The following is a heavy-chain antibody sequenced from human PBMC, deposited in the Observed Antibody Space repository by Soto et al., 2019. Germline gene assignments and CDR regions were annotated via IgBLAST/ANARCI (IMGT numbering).Heavy chain of an antibody. J-gene: IGHJ4*02. CDR3: ARNPSGGLPRRYFDY. V-gene: IGHV1-46*01. D-gene: IGHD1-26*01. CDR2: INPSGGST. Sequence: QVQLVQSGAEVKKPGASVKVSCKASGYTFTSYYMHWVRQAPGQGLEWMGVINPSGGSTSYSQKFQGRVTMTRDPATSTVYMELRSLRSEDTALYYCARNPSGGLPRRYFDYWGQGTLVTVSS. CDR1: GYTFTSYY.